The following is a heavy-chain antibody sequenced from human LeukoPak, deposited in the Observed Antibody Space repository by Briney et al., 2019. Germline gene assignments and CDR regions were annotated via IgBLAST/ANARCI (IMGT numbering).Heavy chain of an antibody. CDR3: ARVIAAAGSYYYYYYYMDV. CDR2: INHSGST. D-gene: IGHD6-13*01. CDR1: GGSFSGYY. V-gene: IGHV4-34*01. Sequence: PSETLSLTCAVYGGSFSGYYWSWIRQPPGKGLEWIGEINHSGSTNYNPSLKSRVTISVDTSKNQYSLKLRSVTDADTAVYYCARVIAAAGSYYYYYYYMDVWGKGTTVTVSS. J-gene: IGHJ6*03.